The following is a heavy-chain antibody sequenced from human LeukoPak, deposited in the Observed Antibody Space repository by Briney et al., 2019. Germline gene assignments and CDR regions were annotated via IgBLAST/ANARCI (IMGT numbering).Heavy chain of an antibody. V-gene: IGHV6-1*01. D-gene: IGHD5-18*01. CDR3: ARDLAGFGGYSYGMVDY. CDR1: GDSVSSNSAA. Sequence: RSQTLSLTCAISGDSVSSNSAAWNWIRQSPSRGLEWLGRTYYRSEWHNDYAVSVESRTIISPDTSKNQFSLQLKSVTPEDTAVYYCARDLAGFGGYSYGMVDYWGQGTLVTVSS. CDR2: TYYRSEWHN. J-gene: IGHJ4*02.